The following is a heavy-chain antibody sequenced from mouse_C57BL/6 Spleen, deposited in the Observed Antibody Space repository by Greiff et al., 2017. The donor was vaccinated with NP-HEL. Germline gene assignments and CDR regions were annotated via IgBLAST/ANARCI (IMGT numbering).Heavy chain of an antibody. CDR1: GYTFTSYW. D-gene: IGHD2-1*01. Sequence: VQLQQPGAELVKPGASVKLSCKASGYTFTSYWMHWVKQRPGQGLEWIGMIHPNSGSTNYNEKFKSKATLTVDKSSSTAYMQLSSLTSEDSAVYYCAESYGNYYFDYWGQGTTLTVSS. CDR2: IHPNSGST. V-gene: IGHV1-64*01. J-gene: IGHJ2*01. CDR3: AESYGNYYFDY.